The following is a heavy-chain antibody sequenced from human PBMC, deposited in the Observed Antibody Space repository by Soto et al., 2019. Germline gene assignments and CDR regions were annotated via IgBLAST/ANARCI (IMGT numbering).Heavy chain of an antibody. V-gene: IGHV5-51*01. D-gene: IGHD5-12*01. CDR3: ARLGVGGYDYRYYYGMDV. CDR1: GYRFTSSW. CDR2: VYPSDSDV. Sequence: RGESLKISCQGSGYRFTSSWIGWVRQMPGKGLEWLGNVYPSDSDVRYSPSFQGQVTISADKSISTAYLQWSSLKASDTAMYYCARLGVGGYDYRYYYGMDVWGQGTTVTVSS. J-gene: IGHJ6*02.